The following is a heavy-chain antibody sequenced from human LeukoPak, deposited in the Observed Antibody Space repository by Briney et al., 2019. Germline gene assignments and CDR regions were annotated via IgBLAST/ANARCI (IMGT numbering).Heavy chain of an antibody. Sequence: GGSLRLSCAASGFTFSSYAMHWVRQAPGKWLEWGAVIWYDGSNKYYADPVKGRFTISRDNSKNTLYLQMNSLRAEDTAVYYCARDEGGYYSPFDYWGQGTLVTVSS. J-gene: IGHJ4*02. CDR1: GFTFSSYA. CDR2: IWYDGSNK. CDR3: ARDEGGYYSPFDY. V-gene: IGHV3-33*08. D-gene: IGHD2-21*02.